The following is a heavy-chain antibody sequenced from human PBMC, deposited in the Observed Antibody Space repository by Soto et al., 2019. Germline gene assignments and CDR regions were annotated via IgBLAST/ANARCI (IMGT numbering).Heavy chain of an antibody. CDR3: AAEYYYGGSDPRGRID. CDR2: IIPIFGTA. D-gene: IGHD3-22*01. Sequence: VKVSCKASGGTFSSYAISWVRQAPGQGLEWMGGIIPIFGTANYAQKFQGRVTITWDKSTFTAYMELSSLRSEDTAVYYCAAEYYYGGSDPRGRIDWGQGTLVTVSS. CDR1: GGTFSSYA. V-gene: IGHV1-69*13. J-gene: IGHJ4*02.